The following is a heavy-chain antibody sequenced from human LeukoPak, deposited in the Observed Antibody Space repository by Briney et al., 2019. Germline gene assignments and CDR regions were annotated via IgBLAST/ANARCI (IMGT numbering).Heavy chain of an antibody. V-gene: IGHV4-31*03. CDR3: ARGSNVDRGVIIGRGFDP. CDR1: GGSISSGGYY. D-gene: IGHD3-10*01. J-gene: IGHJ5*02. CDR2: IYYSGST. Sequence: SQTLSLTCTVSGGSISSGGYYWSWIRQHPGKGLEWIGYIYYSGSTYYNPSLKSRVTMSIDTSKNQFSLKLSSVTAADTAVYYCARGSNVDRGVIIGRGFDPWGQGTLVTVSS.